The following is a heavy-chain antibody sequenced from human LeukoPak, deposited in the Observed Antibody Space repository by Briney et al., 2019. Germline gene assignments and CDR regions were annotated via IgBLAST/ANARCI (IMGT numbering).Heavy chain of an antibody. Sequence: SETLSLTCTVSGGSISSGGYYWSCIRQPAGKGLEWIGRIYTSGNTNYNPSLKSRVTISVDTSKNQFSLKLSSVTAADTAVYYCARSELLWFGGVNSGFDYWGQGTLVTVSS. D-gene: IGHD3-10*01. V-gene: IGHV4-61*02. J-gene: IGHJ4*02. CDR1: GGSISSGGYY. CDR2: IYTSGNT. CDR3: ARSELLWFGGVNSGFDY.